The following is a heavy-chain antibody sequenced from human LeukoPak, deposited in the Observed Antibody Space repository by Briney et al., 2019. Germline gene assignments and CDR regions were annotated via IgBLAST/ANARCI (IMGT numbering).Heavy chain of an antibody. Sequence: ASVKVSCKASGYTFTSYYMHWVRQAPGQGLEWMGIINPSGGSTSYAQKFQGRVTMTRDTSISTAYMELSRLRSDDTAVYYCARGKNEQLVATRWFDPWGQGTLVTVSS. CDR1: GYTFTSYY. V-gene: IGHV1-46*01. CDR3: ARGKNEQLVATRWFDP. J-gene: IGHJ5*02. D-gene: IGHD6-13*01. CDR2: INPSGGST.